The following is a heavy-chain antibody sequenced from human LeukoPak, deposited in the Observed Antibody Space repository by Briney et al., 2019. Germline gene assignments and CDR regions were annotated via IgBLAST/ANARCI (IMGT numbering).Heavy chain of an antibody. J-gene: IGHJ5*02. CDR2: IYTSGST. V-gene: IGHV4-4*07. Sequence: SSETLSLTCTVSGGSISSYYWSWVRQPAGKGLEWIGRIYTSGSTNYNASLKSRVIMSVHTSKTQFSLKLSSVTAADTAVYYCAREVEAGNGWFDPWGQGTLVTV. D-gene: IGHD6-19*01. CDR3: AREVEAGNGWFDP. CDR1: GGSISSYY.